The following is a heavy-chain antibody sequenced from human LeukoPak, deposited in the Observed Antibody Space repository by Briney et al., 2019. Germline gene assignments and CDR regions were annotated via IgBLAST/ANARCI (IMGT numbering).Heavy chain of an antibody. J-gene: IGHJ4*02. Sequence: SETLSLTCAVYGASFSDYYWSWIRQPPGKGLEWNGEINHSGSTKYNPSLKSRVTISVDTSKKQFSLKLSSVTAADTAVYYCARGLVNLPAGDYWGQGSLVTVSS. V-gene: IGHV4-34*01. CDR3: ARGLVNLPAGDY. CDR2: INHSGST. CDR1: GASFSDYY. D-gene: IGHD1-14*01.